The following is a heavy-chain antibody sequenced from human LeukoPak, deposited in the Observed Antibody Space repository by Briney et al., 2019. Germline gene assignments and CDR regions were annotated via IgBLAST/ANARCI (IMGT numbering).Heavy chain of an antibody. CDR1: GYTFTSYG. J-gene: IGHJ6*02. CDR2: ISAYNGNT. V-gene: IGHV1-18*01. Sequence: ASVKVSCKASGYTFTSYGISWVRQAPGQGLEWMGWISAYNGNTNYAQKLQGRVTMTTDTSTNTAYMELRSLRSDDTAVYYCARGLVTIFGVVIMGNYHYYGMDVWGQGTTVTVSS. CDR3: ARGLVTIFGVVIMGNYHYYGMDV. D-gene: IGHD3-3*01.